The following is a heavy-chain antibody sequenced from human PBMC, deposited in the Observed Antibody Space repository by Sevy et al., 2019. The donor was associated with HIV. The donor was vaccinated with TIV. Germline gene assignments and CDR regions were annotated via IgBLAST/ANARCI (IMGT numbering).Heavy chain of an antibody. J-gene: IGHJ4*02. CDR2: IYYSGSS. CDR3: ARGKYDRSDYYTNTNFDY. CDR1: GDSISSYF. V-gene: IGHV4-59*01. Sequence: SETLSLTCNVSGDSISSYFWSWFRQPPGKGLEWIGYIYYSGSSEYNPSLRSRVTISIDTSKKYLSMKLTSVTAADTAVYYCARGKYDRSDYYTNTNFDYWGQGTLVTVSS. D-gene: IGHD3-22*01.